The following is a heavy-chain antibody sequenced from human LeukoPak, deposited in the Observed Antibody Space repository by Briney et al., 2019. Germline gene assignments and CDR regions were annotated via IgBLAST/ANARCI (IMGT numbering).Heavy chain of an antibody. CDR1: GYTFTANY. D-gene: IGHD3-22*01. CDR3: ARVKPNYYDSSAYGTFDI. CDR2: INPSGGST. V-gene: IGHV1-46*01. J-gene: IGHJ3*02. Sequence: ASVKVSCKASGYTFTANYIHWVRQAPGQGLEWMGIINPSGGSTSYAQKFQGRVTMTRDTSTSTVYMELSSLRSEDTAVYYCARVKPNYYDSSAYGTFDIWGQGTMVTVSS.